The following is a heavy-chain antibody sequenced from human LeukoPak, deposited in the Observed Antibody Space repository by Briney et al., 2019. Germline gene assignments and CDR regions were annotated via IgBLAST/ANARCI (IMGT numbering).Heavy chain of an antibody. Sequence: SETLSLTCAVYGESFSGYYWSWIRQPPGKGLEWIGSIYYSGGTYYNPSLKSRVTISVDTSKNQFSLKLSSVTAADTAVYYCARGGAGLNWFDPWGQGTLVTVSS. D-gene: IGHD6-19*01. V-gene: IGHV4-34*01. CDR2: IYYSGGT. CDR1: GESFSGYY. J-gene: IGHJ5*02. CDR3: ARGGAGLNWFDP.